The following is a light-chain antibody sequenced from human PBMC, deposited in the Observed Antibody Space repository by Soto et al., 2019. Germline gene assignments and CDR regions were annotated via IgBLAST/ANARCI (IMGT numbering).Light chain of an antibody. Sequence: LTQSPGTLSLSPGETATLYCRASQTLTTSLAWYQQKPGQAPRLLIYAASSRATGIPDRFSGSGSGTDFTLTISGLEPEDFAVYYWQQYGSTFTFGPGTKVDIK. CDR2: AAS. J-gene: IGKJ3*01. V-gene: IGKV3-20*01. CDR1: QTLTTS. CDR3: QQYGSTFT.